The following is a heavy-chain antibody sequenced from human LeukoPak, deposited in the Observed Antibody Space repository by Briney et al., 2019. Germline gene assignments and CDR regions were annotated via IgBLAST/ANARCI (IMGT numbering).Heavy chain of an antibody. V-gene: IGHV5-51*01. D-gene: IGHD3-22*01. CDR2: IYPGDSDT. CDR1: GYSFTSYW. CDR3: ARARYYYDSSGYETSYYFDY. J-gene: IGHJ4*02. Sequence: GESLKISCKGSGYSFTSYWIGWVRQMPGKGLEWMGIIYPGDSDTRYSPSFQGQITISADKSISTAYLQWSSLKASDTAMYYCARARYYYDSSGYETSYYFDYWGQGTLVTVSS.